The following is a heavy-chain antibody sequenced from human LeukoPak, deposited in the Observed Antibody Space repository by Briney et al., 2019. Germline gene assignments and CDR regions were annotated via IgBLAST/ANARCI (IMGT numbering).Heavy chain of an antibody. CDR1: GGSISSYY. CDR2: IYTSGST. J-gene: IGHJ5*02. Sequence: SGTLSLTCTVSGGSISSYYWSWIRQPVGKGLEWIGRIYTSGSTNYNPSLKSRVTMSVDTSKNQFSLKLSSVTAADTAVYYCARDFKRKEWFGDRNWFDPWGQGTLVTVSS. CDR3: ARDFKRKEWFGDRNWFDP. D-gene: IGHD3-10*01. V-gene: IGHV4-4*07.